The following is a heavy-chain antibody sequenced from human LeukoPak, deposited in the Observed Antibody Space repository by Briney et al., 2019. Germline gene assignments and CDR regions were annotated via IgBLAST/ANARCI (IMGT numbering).Heavy chain of an antibody. J-gene: IGHJ4*02. Sequence: GGSLRLSCAASGFTFSSYGMHWVRQAPGKGLEWVAVISYDGSNKYYADSVKGRFTISRDNSKSTLYLQMNSLRAEDTAVYYCAKDKAVAGTRYYFDYWGQGTLVTVSS. CDR2: ISYDGSNK. CDR1: GFTFSSYG. D-gene: IGHD6-19*01. CDR3: AKDKAVAGTRYYFDY. V-gene: IGHV3-30*18.